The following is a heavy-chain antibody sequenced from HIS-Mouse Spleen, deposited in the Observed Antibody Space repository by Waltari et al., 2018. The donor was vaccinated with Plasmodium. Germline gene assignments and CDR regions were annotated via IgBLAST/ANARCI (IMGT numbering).Heavy chain of an antibody. V-gene: IGHV4-38-2*02. CDR2: IYHSGST. Sequence: QVQLQESGQGLVKPSETLSLPCTVSGYSISSGYYWAWIRQPHGKGLEWIGSIYHSGSTYYNPSLKSRVTISVDTSKNQFSLKLSSVTAADTAVYYCARVDYGSGDYYYYYGMDVWGQGTTVTVSS. J-gene: IGHJ6*02. CDR3: ARVDYGSGDYYYYYGMDV. D-gene: IGHD3-10*01. CDR1: GYSISSGYY.